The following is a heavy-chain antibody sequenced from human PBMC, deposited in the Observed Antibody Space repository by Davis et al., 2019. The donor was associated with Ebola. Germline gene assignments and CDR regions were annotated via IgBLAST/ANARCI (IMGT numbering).Heavy chain of an antibody. D-gene: IGHD3-16*01. CDR3: ARVAGGFGDY. J-gene: IGHJ4*02. CDR1: GFTFSSYA. Sequence: GESLKISCAASGFTFSSYAMSWVRQAPGKGLEWVSAISGSGGSTYYADSVKGRFTISRDNSKNTLYLQMNSLRAEDTAVYYCARVAGGFGDYWGQGTLVTVSS. V-gene: IGHV3-23*01. CDR2: ISGSGGST.